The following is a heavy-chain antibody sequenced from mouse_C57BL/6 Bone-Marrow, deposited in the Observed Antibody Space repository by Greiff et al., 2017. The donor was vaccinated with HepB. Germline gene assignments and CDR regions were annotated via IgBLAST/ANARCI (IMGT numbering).Heavy chain of an antibody. J-gene: IGHJ4*01. CDR2: ISSGGDYI. V-gene: IGHV5-9-1*02. D-gene: IGHD3-2*02. CDR3: TRVDSSGPYYYAMDY. CDR1: GFTFSSYA. Sequence: EVQVVESGEGLVKPGGSLKLSCAASGFTFSSYAMSWVRQTPEKRLEWVAYISSGGDYIYYADTVKGRFTISRDNARNTLYLQMSSLKSEDTAMYYCTRVDSSGPYYYAMDYWGQGTSVTVSS.